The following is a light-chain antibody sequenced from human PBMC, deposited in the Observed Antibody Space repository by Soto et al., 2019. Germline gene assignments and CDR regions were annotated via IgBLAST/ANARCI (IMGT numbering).Light chain of an antibody. CDR3: QSYDRSLSGYV. CDR2: DIT. J-gene: IGLJ1*01. V-gene: IGLV1-40*01. CDR1: SSNFGAGFA. Sequence: QSVLTQPPSVSGAPGQWVTISCTGSSSNFGAGFAVHWYQQFTGPAPQLLIYDITNRPSGVPDRFSGSKSGTSASLAIAGLQAEDEAVYYCQSYDRSLSGYVFGTGTKVTVL.